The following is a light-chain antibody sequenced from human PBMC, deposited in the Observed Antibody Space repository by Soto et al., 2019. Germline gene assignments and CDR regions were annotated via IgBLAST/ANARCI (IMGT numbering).Light chain of an antibody. CDR2: AAS. V-gene: IGKV1-39*01. CDR3: QQSYRTPYT. CDR1: QSSSNF. J-gene: IGKJ2*01. Sequence: DIQMTQSPSSLSASVGDRVTITCRASQSSSNFLNWYQQKPGKAPELLIYAASSLQSGVPSRFSGSGSGTDFTLTISSLQPEDFATYYCQQSYRTPYTFGQGTKLEIK.